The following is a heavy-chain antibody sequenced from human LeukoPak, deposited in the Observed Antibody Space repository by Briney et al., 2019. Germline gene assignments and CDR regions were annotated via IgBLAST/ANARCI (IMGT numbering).Heavy chain of an antibody. V-gene: IGHV3-11*06. CDR3: AGCGGSYYYMDV. D-gene: IGHD1-26*01. CDR1: GGSFSGYY. Sequence: LSLTCAVYGGSFSGYYWSWIRQAPGKGLEWVSSISSSSFYIHYADSMKGRFTISRDNAKNSLYLQMNSLRAEDTAVYYCAGCGGSYYYMDVWGKGTTVTIS. CDR2: ISSSSFYI. J-gene: IGHJ6*03.